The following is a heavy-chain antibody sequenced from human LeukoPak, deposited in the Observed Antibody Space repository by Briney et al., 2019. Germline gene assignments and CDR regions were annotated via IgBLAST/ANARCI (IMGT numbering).Heavy chain of an antibody. D-gene: IGHD1-14*01. CDR3: TTQRNLNRRMIDWYFDL. V-gene: IGHV3-15*01. J-gene: IGHJ2*01. CDR1: GLTFNKTW. Sequence: GRSLRLSCAASGLTFNKTWMTSVRQAPGDWLEWVGRTKIIADRGTTHYAVSVQGRFTISRDDSKSTMYLQMNSLKTEDTAVYYCTTQRNLNRRMIDWYFDLWGRGTLVTVSS. CDR2: TKIIADRGTT.